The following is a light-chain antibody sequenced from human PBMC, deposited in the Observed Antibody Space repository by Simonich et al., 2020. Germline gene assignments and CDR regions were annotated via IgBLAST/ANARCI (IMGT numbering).Light chain of an antibody. CDR2: GAS. Sequence: EIVMTQSPATLSVSPGERATLSFMARQSVSSNVALYQQKPGQAPRLLIYGASTRATGIQARFSGSGSGTEYTLTISSLQSEDFAVYYCQQYNNWPPWTFGQGTKVEIK. V-gene: IGKV3-15*01. CDR3: QQYNNWPPWT. J-gene: IGKJ1*01. CDR1: QSVSSN.